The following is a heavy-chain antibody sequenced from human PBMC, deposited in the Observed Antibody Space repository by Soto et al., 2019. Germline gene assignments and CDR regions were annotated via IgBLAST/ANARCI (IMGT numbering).Heavy chain of an antibody. CDR3: AKALGELSPESFDH. Sequence: QVQLVESGGGVVQPGRALRLSCAASGLTFSDYGMHWVRQAPGKGLECVTIISYDGSNQYYADSVKGRFTISRDNSKNTLYRQMNSLRLEDTGVYYCAKALGELSPESFDHWGKGVLVTVSS. CDR1: GLTFSDYG. D-gene: IGHD3-16*02. J-gene: IGHJ4*02. V-gene: IGHV3-30*18. CDR2: ISYDGSNQ.